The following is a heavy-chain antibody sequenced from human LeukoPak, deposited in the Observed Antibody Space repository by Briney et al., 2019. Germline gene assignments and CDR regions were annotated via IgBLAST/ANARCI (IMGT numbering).Heavy chain of an antibody. CDR2: ITSSSSYI. CDR3: ARDGSMDV. J-gene: IGHJ6*02. V-gene: IGHV3-21*01. CDR1: GFTFSSYS. D-gene: IGHD1-26*01. Sequence: NPGGSLRLSCAASGFTFSSYSMNWVRQAPGKGLEWVSYITSSSSYIYFADSVKGRFTISRDNAKNSLYLQMNSLRAEDTAVHYCARDGSMDVWGQGTTVTVSS.